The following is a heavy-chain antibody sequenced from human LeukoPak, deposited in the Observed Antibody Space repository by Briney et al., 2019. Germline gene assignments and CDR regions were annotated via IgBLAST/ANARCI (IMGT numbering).Heavy chain of an antibody. V-gene: IGHV4-30-4*02. D-gene: IGHD3-10*01. CDR3: ASEITMVRGVIKN. CDR2: IYYSGST. J-gene: IGHJ4*02. Sequence: SETLSLTCTVSGGSISSGDYYWSWIRQPPGKGVEWIGYIYYSGSTYYNPSLKSRVTVSVDTSKNQFSLKLSSVTAADTAVYYCASEITMVRGVIKNWGQGTLVTVSS. CDR1: GGSISSGDYY.